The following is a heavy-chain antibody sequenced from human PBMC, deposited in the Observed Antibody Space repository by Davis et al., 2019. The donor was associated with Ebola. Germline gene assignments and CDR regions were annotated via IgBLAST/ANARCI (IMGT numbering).Heavy chain of an antibody. V-gene: IGHV3-23*01. J-gene: IGHJ4*02. CDR2: VSGSGGST. CDR1: GFTFSSYA. CDR3: AKLSDGYNPDY. D-gene: IGHD5-24*01. Sequence: PGGSLRLSCAASGFTFSSYAMSWVRQAPGRGLEWVSGVSGSGGSTYYADSVKGRFTISRDNSKNTLSLQMNSLRAEDTAVYYCAKLSDGYNPDYWGQGTLVTVSS.